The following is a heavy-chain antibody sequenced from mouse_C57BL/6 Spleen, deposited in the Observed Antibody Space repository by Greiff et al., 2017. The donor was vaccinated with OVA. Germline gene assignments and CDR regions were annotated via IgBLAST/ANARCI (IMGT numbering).Heavy chain of an antibody. CDR2: ISGGGGNT. V-gene: IGHV5-9*01. Sequence: EVHLVESGGGLVKPGGSLKLSCAASGFTFSSYTMSWVRQTPEKRLEWVATISGGGGNTYYPDSVKGRFTISRDNAKNSLYLQMSSLRSEDTASYYCARQPLYYFDYWGQGTTLTVSS. J-gene: IGHJ2*01. CDR3: ARQPLYYFDY. CDR1: GFTFSSYT. D-gene: IGHD6-1*01.